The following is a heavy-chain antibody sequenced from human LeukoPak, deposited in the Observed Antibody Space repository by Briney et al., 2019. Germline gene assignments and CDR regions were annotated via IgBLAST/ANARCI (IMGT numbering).Heavy chain of an antibody. J-gene: IGHJ4*02. CDR2: ISYDGSNK. V-gene: IGHV3-30*18. CDR1: GFTFSSYG. Sequence: GGSLRLSCAASGFTFSSYGMPWVRQAPGKGLEWVAVISYDGSNKYYADSVKGRFTISRDNSKNTLYLQMNSLRAEDTAVYYCAKVMAVRKTVFDYWGQGTLVTVSS. CDR3: AKVMAVRKTVFDY. D-gene: IGHD3-10*01.